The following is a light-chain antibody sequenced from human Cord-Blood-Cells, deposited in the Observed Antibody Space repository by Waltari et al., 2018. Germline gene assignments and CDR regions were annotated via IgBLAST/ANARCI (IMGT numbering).Light chain of an antibody. CDR1: SCYVGCYNT. CDR3: CSYAGSSTFGV. Sequence: QSALTHPAPASGSPAQSTPICCTGTSCYVGCYNTGSCYHHHPGKSPNPILYEGSTRPSGVCNRFSGSKSGNTASLTSSALQAEDEADSYCCSYAGSSTFGVFGGGTKLTVL. J-gene: IGLJ3*02. V-gene: IGLV2-23*03. CDR2: EGS.